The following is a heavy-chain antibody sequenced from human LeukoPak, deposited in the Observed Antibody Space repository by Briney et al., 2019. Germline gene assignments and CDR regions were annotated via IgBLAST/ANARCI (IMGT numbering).Heavy chain of an antibody. D-gene: IGHD6-13*01. Sequence: GGSLRLSCAASGFTFSSYEMNWVRQAPGKGLEWVAVISYDGSNKYYADSVKGRFTISRDNSKNTLYLQMNSLRAEDTAVYYCARSSTGQQLVPPLDYWGQGTLVTVSS. J-gene: IGHJ4*02. V-gene: IGHV3-30*04. CDR2: ISYDGSNK. CDR1: GFTFSSYE. CDR3: ARSSTGQQLVPPLDY.